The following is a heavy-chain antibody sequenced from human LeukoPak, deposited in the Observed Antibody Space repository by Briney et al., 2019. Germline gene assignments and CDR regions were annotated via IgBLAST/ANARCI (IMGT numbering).Heavy chain of an antibody. D-gene: IGHD5-12*01. CDR1: GGSVSSGSYY. CDR3: ARLTRGIVATLFDY. J-gene: IGHJ4*02. Sequence: SETLSLTCTVSGGSVSSGSYYWGWIRQPPGKGLEWIGNIYYSGSTNYNPSLKSRVTISVDTSKNQFSLKLSSVTAADTAVYYCARLTRGIVATLFDYWGQGTLVTVSS. V-gene: IGHV4-61*01. CDR2: IYYSGST.